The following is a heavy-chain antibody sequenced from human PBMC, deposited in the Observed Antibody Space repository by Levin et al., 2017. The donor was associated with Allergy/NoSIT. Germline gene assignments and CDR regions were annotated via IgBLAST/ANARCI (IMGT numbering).Heavy chain of an antibody. CDR2: ISSSSSII. Sequence: PGGSLRLSCAASGFSFSSYDMNWVRQAPGKGLDWVSYISSSSSIIYYTDSVKGRFTISRDNAHNSLYLEMDSLRAEDTAIYYCASSQGPFDFWGQGTLVTVSS. CDR3: ASSQGPFDF. V-gene: IGHV3-48*01. CDR1: GFSFSSYD. J-gene: IGHJ4*02.